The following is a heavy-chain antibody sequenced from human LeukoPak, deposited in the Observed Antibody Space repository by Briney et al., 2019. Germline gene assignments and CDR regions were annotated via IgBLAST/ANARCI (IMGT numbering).Heavy chain of an antibody. CDR3: ARSDYYDSSGYGY. J-gene: IGHJ4*02. Sequence: ASVKVSCKASGYTFTSYYMHWVRQAPGQGLEWMGIINPSGGSTSYAQKFQGRVTITADESTSTAYMELSSLRSEDTAVYYCARSDYYDSSGYGYWGQGTLVTVSS. CDR2: INPSGGST. D-gene: IGHD3-22*01. CDR1: GYTFTSYY. V-gene: IGHV1-46*01.